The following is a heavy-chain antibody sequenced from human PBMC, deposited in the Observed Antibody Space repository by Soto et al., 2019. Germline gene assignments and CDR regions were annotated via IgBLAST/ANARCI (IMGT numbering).Heavy chain of an antibody. Sequence: QVQLVQSGAEVKRPGASVKGSCKASGYSFTSHGLHWVRQAPGQGREWMGWINGGNVNTKYSPKFQGRVTITRDTAASSAYMELRSLRSEDTAVYYCARLTVEPTRGGRDLDYFVYWGQGTLVTGSS. V-gene: IGHV1-3*01. D-gene: IGHD1-26*01. CDR3: ARLTVEPTRGGRDLDYFVY. CDR2: INGGNVNT. J-gene: IGHJ4*02. CDR1: GYSFTSHG.